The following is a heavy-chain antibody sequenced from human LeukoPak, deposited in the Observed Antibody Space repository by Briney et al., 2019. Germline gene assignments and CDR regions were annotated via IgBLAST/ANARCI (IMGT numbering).Heavy chain of an antibody. CDR2: ISSSSSYT. CDR1: GFTFSDYY. D-gene: IGHD5-18*01. Sequence: GGSLRLSCAASGFTFSDYYMSWVRQAPGKGVEWVSYISSSSSYTNYADSVKGRFTISRDNAKNSLYLQMNSLRAEDTAVYYCARGRLDTAMVGDYWGQGTLVTVSS. CDR3: ARGRLDTAMVGDY. J-gene: IGHJ4*02. V-gene: IGHV3-11*06.